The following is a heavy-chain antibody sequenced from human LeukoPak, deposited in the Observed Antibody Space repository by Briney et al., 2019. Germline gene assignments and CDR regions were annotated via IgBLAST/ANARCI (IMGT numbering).Heavy chain of an antibody. D-gene: IGHD4-17*01. CDR3: AKADRGGYGDPFDY. J-gene: IGHJ4*02. Sequence: PGGSLRLSCAASGFTFSRFWMSWVRQAPGKGLEWVASINQDESRKHYADSVKGRFTISRDNSKNTLYLQMNSLRAEDTAVYYCAKADRGGYGDPFDYWGQGTLVTVSS. CDR2: INQDESRK. CDR1: GFTFSRFW. V-gene: IGHV3-7*03.